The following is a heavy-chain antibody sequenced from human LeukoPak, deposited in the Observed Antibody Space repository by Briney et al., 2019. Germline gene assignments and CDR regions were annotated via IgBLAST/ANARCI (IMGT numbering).Heavy chain of an antibody. CDR1: GGSISSSSYY. CDR3: ARRASTMIVVRTTFDP. CDR2: INHSGST. J-gene: IGHJ5*02. D-gene: IGHD3-22*01. Sequence: SETLSLTCTVSGGSISSSSYYWGWIRQPPGKGLEWIGEINHSGSTNYNPSLKSRVTISVDTSKNQFSLKLSSVTAADTAVYYCARRASTMIVVRTTFDPWGQGTLVTVSS. V-gene: IGHV4-39*07.